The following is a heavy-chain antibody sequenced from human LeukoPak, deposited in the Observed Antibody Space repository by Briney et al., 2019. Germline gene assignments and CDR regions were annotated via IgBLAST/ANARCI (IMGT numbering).Heavy chain of an antibody. Sequence: GGSLRLSCAASRLSLSSYGMHCVRQAPGKGLEWLTFIHYDGSNKYYANSVAGRFTISRDNSKNTLYLQMNSLRPEDTAVYYWAKDQGRLGDSMADPWGQGTLVTVSS. V-gene: IGHV3-30*02. CDR1: RLSLSSYG. CDR3: AKDQGRLGDSMADP. D-gene: IGHD1-26*01. CDR2: IHYDGSNK. J-gene: IGHJ5*02.